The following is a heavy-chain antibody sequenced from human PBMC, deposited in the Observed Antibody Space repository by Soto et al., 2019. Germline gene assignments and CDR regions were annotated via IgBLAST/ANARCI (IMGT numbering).Heavy chain of an antibody. CDR2: ISWNSGSI. CDR3: ARDVRCSSTSCFNWFDP. V-gene: IGHV3-9*01. CDR1: GFTFDDHA. Sequence: EVQLVESGGGLVQPGRSLRLSCAASGFTFDDHAMVWVRQVPGKGLEWVSGISWNSGSIGYADSVKGRFTISRDNAKNSLYLQMNSLRPEDTALYYCARDVRCSSTSCFNWFDPWGQGTLVTVSS. D-gene: IGHD2-2*01. J-gene: IGHJ5*02.